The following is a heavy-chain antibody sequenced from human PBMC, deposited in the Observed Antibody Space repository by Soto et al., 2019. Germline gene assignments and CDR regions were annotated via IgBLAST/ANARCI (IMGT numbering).Heavy chain of an antibody. Sequence: QVQLVESGGGVVQPGRSLRLSCAASGFTFSSYGMHWVRQAPGKGLEWVAVIWYDGSNKYYADSVKGRFTISRDNSKNTLYLQMNSLSAEDTAVYYCARDVVLVPAANYYYYGMDVWGQGTTVTVSS. CDR2: IWYDGSNK. CDR1: GFTFSSYG. D-gene: IGHD2-2*01. J-gene: IGHJ6*02. V-gene: IGHV3-33*01. CDR3: ARDVVLVPAANYYYYGMDV.